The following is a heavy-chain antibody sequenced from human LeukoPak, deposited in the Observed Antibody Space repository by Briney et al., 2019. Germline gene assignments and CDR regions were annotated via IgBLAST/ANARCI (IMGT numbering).Heavy chain of an antibody. D-gene: IGHD3-22*01. CDR1: GFTLSSYS. CDR2: ISSSSSYI. V-gene: IGHV3-21*04. CDR3: ARDSRSGSRLSGYSILGPRFDY. J-gene: IGHJ4*02. Sequence: GGSLRLSCAASGFTLSSYSMNWVRQAPGKGLEWVSSISSSSSYIYYADSVKGRFTISRDNAKNSLYLQMNSLRAEDTAVYYCARDSRSGSRLSGYSILGPRFDYWGQGTLVTVSS.